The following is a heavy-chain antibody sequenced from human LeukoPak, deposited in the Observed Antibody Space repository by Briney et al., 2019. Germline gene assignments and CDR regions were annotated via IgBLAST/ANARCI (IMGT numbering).Heavy chain of an antibody. J-gene: IGHJ5*02. CDR3: ARGHGGYSSGYWFDP. D-gene: IGHD5-18*01. V-gene: IGHV3-7*01. CDR2: IKEDGSEK. Sequence: GGSLRLSCAASGFTFSSYWMSWVRQAPGKGLEWVANIKEDGSEKYYVDSVKGRFTVSRDNAKTTLHLQMNSLRDEDTAVYHCARGHGGYSSGYWFDPWGQGTLVTVSS. CDR1: GFTFSSYW.